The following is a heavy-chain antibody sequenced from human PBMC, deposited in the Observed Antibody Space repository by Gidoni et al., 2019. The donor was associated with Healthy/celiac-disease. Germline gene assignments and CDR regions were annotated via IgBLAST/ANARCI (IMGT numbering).Heavy chain of an antibody. J-gene: IGHJ5*02. CDR3: ARSEYSSPAGWFDP. CDR2: IWYDGSNK. Sequence: QVQLVESGGGVVQPGRSLRLSCAASGFTFSSYGMHWDRQAPGKGLEWVAVIWYDGSNKYYADSVKGRFTISRDNSKNTLYLQMNSLRAEDTAVYYCARSEYSSPAGWFDPWGQGTLVTVSS. V-gene: IGHV3-33*01. D-gene: IGHD6-6*01. CDR1: GFTFSSYG.